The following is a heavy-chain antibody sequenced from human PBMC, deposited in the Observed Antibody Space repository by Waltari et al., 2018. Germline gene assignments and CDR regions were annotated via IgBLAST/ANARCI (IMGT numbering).Heavy chain of an antibody. CDR1: GRNFRSYA. CDR3: ARGGRARSSFDY. CDR2: LIPIFGTA. D-gene: IGHD5-12*01. J-gene: IGHJ4*02. Sequence: QVQLVQSGAEVKKPGSSVKVSCKASGRNFRSYAISWVRQAPGQGLEWMGRLIPIFGTANYAQKCQGRVTSTADESTSTAYMELSSLRSEDTAVYYCARGGRARSSFDYWGQGTLVTVSS. V-gene: IGHV1-69*15.